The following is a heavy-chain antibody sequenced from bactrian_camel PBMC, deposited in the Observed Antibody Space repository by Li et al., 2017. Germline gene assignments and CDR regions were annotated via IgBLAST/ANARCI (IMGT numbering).Heavy chain of an antibody. Sequence: QVQLVESGGGLVQPGESLRLSCVASGITFSRHDMSWVRQAPGKKREGVATIAPTGPTRYAESVKGRFTISKDNAKNTVYLQMNRLKPEDTAMYYCAADTGIPLRHGGRFCGLSLAYKYWGQGTQVTVS. V-gene: IGHV3S53*01. J-gene: IGHJ4*01. CDR1: GITFSRHD. CDR3: AADTGIPLRHGGRFCGLSLAYKY. CDR2: IAPTGPT. D-gene: IGHD6*01.